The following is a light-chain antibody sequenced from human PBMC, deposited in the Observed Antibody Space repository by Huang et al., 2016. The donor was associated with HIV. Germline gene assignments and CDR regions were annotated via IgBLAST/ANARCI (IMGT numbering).Light chain of an antibody. CDR2: EAS. Sequence: EIVMTQSPATLSVSPGEIATLSCRASQNIGGSFAWYHKKPGQAPRRLIYEASTRATGIPARFSGSESGTDFTLTISSLQSEDFAVYYCQQYNDWSAVTFGGGTKVEI. CDR1: QNIGGS. V-gene: IGKV3-15*01. CDR3: QQYNDWSAVT. J-gene: IGKJ4*01.